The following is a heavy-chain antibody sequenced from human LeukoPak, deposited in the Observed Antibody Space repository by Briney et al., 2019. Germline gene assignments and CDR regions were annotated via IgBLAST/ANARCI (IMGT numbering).Heavy chain of an antibody. CDR1: GGSISSSSYY. CDR2: IYYSGST. D-gene: IGHD6-19*01. CDR3: ARFLAVAGTYFDY. J-gene: IGHJ4*02. Sequence: SETLSLTCTVSGGSISSSSYYWGWIRQPPGKGLEWIESIYYSGSTYYNPSLKSRVTISVDTSKNQFSLKLSSVTAADTAVYYCARFLAVAGTYFDYWGQGTLVTVSS. V-gene: IGHV4-39*01.